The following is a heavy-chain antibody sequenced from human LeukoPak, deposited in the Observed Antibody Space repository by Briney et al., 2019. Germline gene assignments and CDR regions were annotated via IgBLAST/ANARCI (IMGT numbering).Heavy chain of an antibody. Sequence: SETLSLTCAVGGGSFSGYYWSWIRQPPGKGLEWIGEINHSGSTNYNPSLKSRVTISVDTSKNQFSLKLTSVTAADTAVYYCARDGGTHDAFDIWAQGTMVTVSS. D-gene: IGHD3-16*01. V-gene: IGHV4-34*01. CDR3: ARDGGTHDAFDI. J-gene: IGHJ3*02. CDR1: GGSFSGYY. CDR2: INHSGST.